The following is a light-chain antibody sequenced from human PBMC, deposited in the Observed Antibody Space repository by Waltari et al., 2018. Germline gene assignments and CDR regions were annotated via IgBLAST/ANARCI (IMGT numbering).Light chain of an antibody. CDR2: KAS. CDR3: QEYDSLPIT. J-gene: IGKJ4*01. Sequence: DIQMTQSPSTLPASVGDRVTITCRASQHVKNNLAWVHQKPGKAPKVLIHKASRLESGVPSRFSGSGFGTEFILSISSLQPDDFATYYCQEYDSLPITFGGGTKVEIK. CDR1: QHVKNN. V-gene: IGKV1-5*03.